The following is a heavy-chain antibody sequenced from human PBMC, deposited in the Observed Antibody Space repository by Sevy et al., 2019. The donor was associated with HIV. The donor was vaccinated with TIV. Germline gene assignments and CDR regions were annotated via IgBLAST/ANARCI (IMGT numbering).Heavy chain of an antibody. CDR3: ARGSGTMIVVVTSPNWFDT. D-gene: IGHD3-22*01. Sequence: SETLSLTCAVYGGSFSGYYWSWIRQPPGKGLEWIGEINHSGSTNYNPSLKSRVTISVDTSKNQFSLKLSSVTAADTAVYYCARGSGTMIVVVTSPNWFDTWGQGTLVTVSS. V-gene: IGHV4-34*01. CDR1: GGSFSGYY. J-gene: IGHJ5*02. CDR2: INHSGST.